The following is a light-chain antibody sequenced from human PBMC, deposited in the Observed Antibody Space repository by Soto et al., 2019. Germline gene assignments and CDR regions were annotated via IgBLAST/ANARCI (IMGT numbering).Light chain of an antibody. CDR1: QSVGTT. J-gene: IGKJ1*01. CDR3: QQYKDWPPT. Sequence: EIVMTQSPVTLSVSPGERVTLSCRASQSVGTTVAWYQQKSGRAPRLLIYSASTRATGVPARFSGSASGTDFTLSITGLQSEDFGVYYCQQYKDWPPTFGQGTKVEIK. CDR2: SAS. V-gene: IGKV3-15*01.